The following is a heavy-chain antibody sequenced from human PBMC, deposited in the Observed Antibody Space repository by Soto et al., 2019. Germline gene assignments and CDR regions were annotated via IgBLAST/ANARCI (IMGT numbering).Heavy chain of an antibody. CDR3: AIHLCSSYDLWETCLRSNWFDP. D-gene: IGHD3-3*01. Sequence: PSETLSLTCTVSGGSMNYYYWSWIRQSPGKGLEWIGYVYYSGTTYYNPSLQSRVTKSIDTSQNQFSLKLRSVTAADSAMYYCAIHLCSSYDLWETCLRSNWFDPWGQGTLVTVSS. CDR1: GGSMNYYY. CDR2: VYYSGTT. J-gene: IGHJ5*02. V-gene: IGHV4-59*08.